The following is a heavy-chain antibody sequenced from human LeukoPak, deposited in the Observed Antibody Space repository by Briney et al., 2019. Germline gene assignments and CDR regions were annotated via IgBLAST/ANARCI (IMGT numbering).Heavy chain of an antibody. Sequence: SETLSLTCAVSGYSISSGYYWGWIRQPPGKGLEWIGSMYHSGSTNYNPPLKSRVTISVDTSKNQFSLKLSSVTAADTAVYFCARDTRDYDQGFDYWGQGTLVTVSS. CDR3: ARDTRDYDQGFDY. J-gene: IGHJ4*02. D-gene: IGHD4-17*01. V-gene: IGHV4-38-2*02. CDR2: MYHSGST. CDR1: GYSISSGYY.